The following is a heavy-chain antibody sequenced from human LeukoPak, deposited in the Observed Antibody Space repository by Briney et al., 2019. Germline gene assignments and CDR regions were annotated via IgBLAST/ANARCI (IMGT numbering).Heavy chain of an antibody. J-gene: IGHJ5*02. CDR2: INPNSGGT. Sequence: ASVKVSCKASGYTFTGCYMHWVRQAPGQGLEWMGWINPNSGGTNYAQKFQGRVTMTRDTSISTAYMELSRLRSDDTAVYYCAKEQQLARGYNWFDPWGQGTLVTVSS. V-gene: IGHV1-2*02. D-gene: IGHD6-13*01. CDR3: AKEQQLARGYNWFDP. CDR1: GYTFTGCY.